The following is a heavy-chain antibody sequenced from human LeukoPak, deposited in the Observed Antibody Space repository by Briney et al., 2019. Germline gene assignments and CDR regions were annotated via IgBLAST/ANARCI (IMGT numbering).Heavy chain of an antibody. CDR2: IGGGSPTT. Sequence: GGSLRLSCAASGFTFSTYAMSWVRQAPAKGLEWVSTIGGGSPTTDYADSVKDRFTISRDNSKNTLYLQMNSLRAEDTAVYFCARGFLGGTDQYFDSWGQGTLVTVSS. CDR3: ARGFLGGTDQYFDS. D-gene: IGHD6-19*01. J-gene: IGHJ4*02. V-gene: IGHV3-23*01. CDR1: GFTFSTYA.